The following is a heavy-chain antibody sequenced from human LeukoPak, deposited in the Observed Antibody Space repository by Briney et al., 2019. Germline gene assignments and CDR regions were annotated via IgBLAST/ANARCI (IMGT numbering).Heavy chain of an antibody. Sequence: GGSLRLSCAASGFTFSTYAMNWVRQAPGKGLEWVSATSATGDTTSYAGSVKGRFIISRDNSKNTLYLQMSSLRAEDTAVYYCAKDREIYSGSYYYFDYWGQGTLVTVSS. D-gene: IGHD1-26*01. CDR3: AKDREIYSGSYYYFDY. J-gene: IGHJ4*02. CDR1: GFTFSTYA. CDR2: TSATGDTT. V-gene: IGHV3-23*01.